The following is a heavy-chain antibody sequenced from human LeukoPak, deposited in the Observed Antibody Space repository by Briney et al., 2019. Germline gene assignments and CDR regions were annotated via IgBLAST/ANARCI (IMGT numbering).Heavy chain of an antibody. CDR1: GYTLTELS. Sequence: ASVKVSCKVSGYTLTELSMHWVRQAPGKGLEWMGGFDPEDGETIYAQKFQGRVTMTEDTSTDTAYMELSSLRSEDTAVYYCATDNHIITMVRGALDYWGQGTLVTVSS. CDR2: FDPEDGET. V-gene: IGHV1-24*01. CDR3: ATDNHIITMVRGALDY. J-gene: IGHJ4*02. D-gene: IGHD3-10*01.